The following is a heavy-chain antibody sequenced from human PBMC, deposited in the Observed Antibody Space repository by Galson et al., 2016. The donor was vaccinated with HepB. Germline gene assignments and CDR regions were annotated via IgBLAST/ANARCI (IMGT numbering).Heavy chain of an antibody. J-gene: IGHJ4*02. CDR1: GFTFSRYN. V-gene: IGHV3-48*03. Sequence: SLRLSCAGSGFTFSRYNMNWVRQAPGEGLEWLAHISISGSTVYYADSVKGRFTISRDNDKNSVYLQMDSLRDEDTAVYYCAREADFYDSTGYFPPFAYWGQGILVTVSS. CDR2: ISISGSTV. CDR3: AREADFYDSTGYFPPFAY. D-gene: IGHD3-22*01.